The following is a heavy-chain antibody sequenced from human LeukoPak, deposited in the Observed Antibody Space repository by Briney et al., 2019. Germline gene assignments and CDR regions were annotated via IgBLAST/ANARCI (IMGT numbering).Heavy chain of an antibody. CDR1: GFTFSDYY. CDR3: ARGGGYGSGSHYYFDY. D-gene: IGHD3-10*01. J-gene: IGHJ4*02. Sequence: GGSLRLSCAASGFTFSDYYMSWIRQAPGKGLEWVSYISSSGSTIYYADSVKGRFTISRDNSKNTLYLQMNSLRAEDTAVYYCARGGGYGSGSHYYFDYWGQGTLVTVSS. V-gene: IGHV3-11*01. CDR2: ISSSGSTI.